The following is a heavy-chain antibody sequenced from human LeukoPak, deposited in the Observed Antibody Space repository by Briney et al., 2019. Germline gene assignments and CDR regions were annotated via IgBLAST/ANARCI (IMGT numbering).Heavy chain of an antibody. J-gene: IGHJ4*02. V-gene: IGHV3-20*04. CDR1: GFTYDDYG. CDR2: INWNGGST. CDR3: ARARTVVTPRYFDY. Sequence: GGSLRLSCAASGFTYDDYGMSWVRQAPGKGLEWVSGINWNGGSTGYADSVKGRFTISRDNAKNSLYLQMNSLRAEDTAVYYCARARTVVTPRYFDYWGQGTLVTVSS. D-gene: IGHD4-23*01.